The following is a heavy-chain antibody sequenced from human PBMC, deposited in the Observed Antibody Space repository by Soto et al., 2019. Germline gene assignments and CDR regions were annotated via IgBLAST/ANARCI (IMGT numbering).Heavy chain of an antibody. J-gene: IGHJ3*02. CDR2: LSSDGFGA. D-gene: IGHD2-15*01. V-gene: IGHV3-74*03. CDR1: GFSLSPYW. Sequence: EVHLEESGGGLVQPGGSLRLSCAASGFSLSPYWMHWVRQVPGRGLEWVARLSSDGFGAAYADSVKGRFFISRDNSKNTLYLQVDSLTGADTAVYFCASAKAVVVAPLDIWGQGTMVTVSS. CDR3: ASAKAVVVAPLDI.